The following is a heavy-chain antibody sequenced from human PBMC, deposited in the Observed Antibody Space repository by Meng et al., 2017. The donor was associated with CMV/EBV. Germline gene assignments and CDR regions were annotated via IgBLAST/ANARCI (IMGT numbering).Heavy chain of an antibody. CDR3: ARDSSRWVTKYYFDY. V-gene: IGHV4-39*07. CDR2: IYYSGST. D-gene: IGHD4-17*01. Sequence: QLELQDSCPGLVKPSETLSLPRTVSGCSISSSSYYWGWIRQPPGKGLEWIGSIYYSGSTYYNPSLKSRVTISVDTSKNQFSLKLSSVTAADTAVYYCARDSSRWVTKYYFDYWGQGTLVTVSS. J-gene: IGHJ4*02. CDR1: GCSISSSSYY.